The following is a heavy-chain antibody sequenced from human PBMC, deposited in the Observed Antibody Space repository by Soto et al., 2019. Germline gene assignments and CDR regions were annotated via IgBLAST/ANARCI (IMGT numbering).Heavy chain of an antibody. D-gene: IGHD6-13*01. J-gene: IGHJ6*01. Sequence: ASVKVSCKASGYTFTSYAMHWVRQAPGQRLEWMGWINAGNGNTKYSQKFQGRVTITRDTSASTAYMELSSLRSEDTAVYYCARETGIAAAGTVYYSYGMDVWGQGTTVTVSS. CDR2: INAGNGNT. CDR3: ARETGIAAAGTVYYSYGMDV. V-gene: IGHV1-3*01. CDR1: GYTFTSYA.